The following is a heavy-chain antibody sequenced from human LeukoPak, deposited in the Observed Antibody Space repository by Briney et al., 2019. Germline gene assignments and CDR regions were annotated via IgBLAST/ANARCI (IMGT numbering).Heavy chain of an antibody. CDR1: GASVSSIGYS. CDR3: ARNSYYDNSGEGVFDI. V-gene: IGHV4-30-2*01. J-gene: IGHJ3*02. Sequence: SQTLSLTCGVSGASVSSIGYSWSWIRQPPGRGLEWIGYIYQSGSASYNPSLQSRVTISIDKSKNQFSLNLNSVTAADTAVYYCARNSYYDNSGEGVFDIWAKGQWSPSLQ. D-gene: IGHD3-22*01. CDR2: IYQSGSA.